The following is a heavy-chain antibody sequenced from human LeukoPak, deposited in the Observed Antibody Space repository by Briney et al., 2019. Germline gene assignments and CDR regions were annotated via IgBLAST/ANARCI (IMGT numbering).Heavy chain of an antibody. J-gene: IGHJ4*02. Sequence: GGSLRLSCAASGFTFSSYAMHWVRQAPGKGLEWVAVISYDGSNKYYADSVKGRFTISRDNSKNTLYLQMNSLRAEDTAVYYCARIFYSNYVHYWGQGTLVTVSS. CDR2: ISYDGSNK. CDR1: GFTFSSYA. V-gene: IGHV3-30*14. D-gene: IGHD4-11*01. CDR3: ARIFYSNYVHY.